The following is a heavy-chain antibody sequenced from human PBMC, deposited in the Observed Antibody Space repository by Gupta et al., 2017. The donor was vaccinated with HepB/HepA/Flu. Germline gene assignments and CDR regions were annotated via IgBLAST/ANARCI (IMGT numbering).Heavy chain of an antibody. D-gene: IGHD3-16*01. Sequence: QVQLVQSGAEVKNPGASVKLSCKASGYTFNLYGFTWVRQAPGQGLEWVGWVSAYNGKTDYARKMQGRVSMTTDPSTTTAYMELRSLRSDDTAVYYCGRWGPLYYYMDVWGKGTTVTVSS. CDR3: GRWGPLYYYMDV. V-gene: IGHV1-18*01. J-gene: IGHJ6*03. CDR2: VSAYNGKT. CDR1: GYTFNLYG.